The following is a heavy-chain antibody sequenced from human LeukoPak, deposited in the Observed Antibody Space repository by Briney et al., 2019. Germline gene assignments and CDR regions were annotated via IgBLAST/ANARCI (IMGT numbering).Heavy chain of an antibody. J-gene: IGHJ2*01. CDR3: ARTASSYNWYFDL. Sequence: SETLSLTCIVSGDSIINYYWRWIRQPAGQGLEWIGRIYTRGSTNYNPSLKSRVTISVDKSKNQVSLRLSSVTAADTAVYYCARTASSYNWYFDLWGRGTLVTVSS. CDR1: GDSIINYY. CDR2: IYTRGST. V-gene: IGHV4-4*07. D-gene: IGHD4-11*01.